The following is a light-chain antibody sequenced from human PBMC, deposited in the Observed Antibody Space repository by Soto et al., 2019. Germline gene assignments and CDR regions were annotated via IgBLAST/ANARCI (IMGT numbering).Light chain of an antibody. CDR2: DAS. CDR3: QHYQYFRFSSTWT. J-gene: IGKJ1*01. CDR1: QSVSRK. V-gene: IGKV3-11*01. Sequence: DIVLTQSPATLSLSPGERATLSCRASQSVSRKLAWYQQIPGQAPRLLIYDASNRATGIPARFSGSGSGTDFTLTISSLEPEDFAVYYCQHYQYFRFSSTWTFGQGTRVEIK.